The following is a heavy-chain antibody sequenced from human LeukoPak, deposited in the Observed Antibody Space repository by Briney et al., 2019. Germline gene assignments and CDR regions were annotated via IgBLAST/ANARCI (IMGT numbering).Heavy chain of an antibody. D-gene: IGHD3-22*01. J-gene: IGHJ5*02. CDR2: IYRSGST. CDR1: GYSISRGYY. V-gene: IGHV4-38-2*02. CDR3: ARGDYYDSSGNYLNWFDP. Sequence: SSETLSHTCTVSGYSISRGYYWGWIRQPPGKGLEWIGSIYRSGSTYYNPSLKSRVTISIDTSKNQFSLKLSSVTAADTAVYYCARGDYYDSSGNYLNWFDPWGQGTLVTVSS.